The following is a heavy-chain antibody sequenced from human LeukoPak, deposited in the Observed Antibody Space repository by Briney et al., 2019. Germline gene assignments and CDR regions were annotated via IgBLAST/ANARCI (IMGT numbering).Heavy chain of an antibody. D-gene: IGHD5-12*01. CDR2: IYYSGST. CDR1: GGSFSGYY. V-gene: IGHV4-59*12. J-gene: IGHJ4*02. Sequence: PSETLSLTCAVYGGSFSGYYWSWIRQPPGKGLEWIGYIYYSGSTNYNPSLKSRVTISVDTSKNQFSLKLSSVTAADTAVYYCARLSGYALEWGQGTLVTVSS. CDR3: ARLSGYALE.